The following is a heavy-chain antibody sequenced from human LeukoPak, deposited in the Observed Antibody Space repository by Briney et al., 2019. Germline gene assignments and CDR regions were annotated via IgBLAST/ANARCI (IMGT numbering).Heavy chain of an antibody. CDR2: IWYDGSNK. CDR3: ATPSDYYDRGN. CDR1: GFNFFTYG. J-gene: IGHJ4*02. Sequence: GGSLRLSCAASGFNFFTYGMHWVRQAPGKGLGWVAVIWYDGSNKYYADSVKGRFTISRDNAKNSLYLQMNSLRDEDTAVYYCATPSDYYDRGNWGQGTLVTVSS. D-gene: IGHD3-22*01. V-gene: IGHV3-33*01.